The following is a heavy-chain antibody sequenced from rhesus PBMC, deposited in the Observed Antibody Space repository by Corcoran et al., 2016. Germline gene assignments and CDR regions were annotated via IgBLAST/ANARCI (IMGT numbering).Heavy chain of an antibody. CDR1: GGSISSNY. J-gene: IGHJ4*01. Sequence: QLQLQESGPGLVKPSETLSLTCAVSGGSISSNYWNWLRQPPGKGLEWIGRISGSGGSTDYNPSLKTRVTISTDTSKNKFSLKLSSVTAADTTVYYCARGSSGWYYYFDYWGQGVLVTVSS. V-gene: IGHV4-173*01. CDR3: ARGSSGWYYYFDY. CDR2: ISGSGGST. D-gene: IGHD6-31*01.